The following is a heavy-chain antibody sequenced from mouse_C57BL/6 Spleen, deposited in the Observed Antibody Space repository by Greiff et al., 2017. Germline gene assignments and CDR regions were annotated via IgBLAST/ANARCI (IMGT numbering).Heavy chain of an antibody. CDR3: SRGATVVATDY. J-gene: IGHJ2*01. D-gene: IGHD1-1*01. CDR1: GYAFTNYL. Sequence: QVQLQQSGAELVRPGTSVKVSCKASGYAFTNYLIAWVKQRPGQGLEWIGVINPGSGGTNYNEKFKGKATLTADKSSSTAYMQLSSLTSEDSAVYFCSRGATVVATDYWGQGTTLTVSS. V-gene: IGHV1-54*01. CDR2: INPGSGGT.